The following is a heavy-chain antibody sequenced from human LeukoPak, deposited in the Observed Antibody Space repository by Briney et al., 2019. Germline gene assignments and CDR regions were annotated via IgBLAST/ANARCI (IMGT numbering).Heavy chain of an antibody. J-gene: IGHJ4*02. D-gene: IGHD3-3*01. Sequence: GASVKVSCKASGYTFTSYDINWVRQAPGQGLEWMGWISAYNGNTNYAQKLQGRVTMTTDTSTSTAYMELRSLRSDDTAVYYCARDRTYDFWSANDLAIDYWGQGTLVTVSS. CDR1: GYTFTSYD. CDR2: ISAYNGNT. V-gene: IGHV1-18*01. CDR3: ARDRTYDFWSANDLAIDY.